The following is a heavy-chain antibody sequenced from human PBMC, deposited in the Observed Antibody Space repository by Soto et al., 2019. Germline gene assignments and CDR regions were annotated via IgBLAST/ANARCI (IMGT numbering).Heavy chain of an antibody. V-gene: IGHV3-23*01. CDR3: AKVFVGAMYYYYGMDV. J-gene: IGHJ6*02. CDR2: ISGSGGST. Sequence: TGGSLRLSCAASGFTFSSYAMSWVRQAPGKGLEWVSAISGSGGSTYYADSVKGRFTISRDNSKNTLYLQMNSLRAEDTAVYYCAKVFVGAMYYYYGMDVWGQGTTVTVSS. CDR1: GFTFSSYA. D-gene: IGHD1-26*01.